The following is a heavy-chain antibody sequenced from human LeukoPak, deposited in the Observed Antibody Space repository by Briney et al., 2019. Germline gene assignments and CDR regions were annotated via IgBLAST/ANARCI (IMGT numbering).Heavy chain of an antibody. CDR3: AREAVAGYWYFDL. CDR1: GFTVSSNY. Sequence: GSLRLSCAASGFTVSSNYMSWVRQAPGKGLEWVSVIYSGGSTYYADSVKGRFTISRDNSKNTLYLQMNSLRAEDTAVYYCAREAVAGYWYFDLWGRGTLVTVSS. V-gene: IGHV3-66*01. CDR2: IYSGGST. J-gene: IGHJ2*01. D-gene: IGHD6-19*01.